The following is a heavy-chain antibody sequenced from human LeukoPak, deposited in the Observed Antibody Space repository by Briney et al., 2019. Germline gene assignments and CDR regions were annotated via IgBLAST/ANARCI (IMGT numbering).Heavy chain of an antibody. CDR1: AGSISSSSYY. V-gene: IGHV4-39*01. CDR2: IYYSGST. CDR3: ARLTMVRGAYYFDY. D-gene: IGHD3-10*01. Sequence: SETLSLTCTVSAGSISSSSYYWGWIRQPPGKGLEWIGSIYYSGSTFYNPSLKSRVTISVDTSKNQFSLKLSSVTAADTAVYYCARLTMVRGAYYFDYWGQGTLVTVSS. J-gene: IGHJ4*02.